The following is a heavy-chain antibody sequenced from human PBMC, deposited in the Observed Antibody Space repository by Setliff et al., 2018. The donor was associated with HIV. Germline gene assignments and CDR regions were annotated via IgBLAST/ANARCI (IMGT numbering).Heavy chain of an antibody. CDR2: ISGYNGNT. Sequence: ASVKVSCKTSGFTFTTYGITWVRQAPGQGLEWMGWISGYNGNTNYARELQGRVTMTTDTSTSTAYMDLRSLRSDDTAFYYCARYFRDGSYNDYWGQGTLVTVSS. CDR1: GFTFTTYG. V-gene: IGHV1-18*01. CDR3: ARYFRDGSYNDY. J-gene: IGHJ4*02. D-gene: IGHD3-10*01.